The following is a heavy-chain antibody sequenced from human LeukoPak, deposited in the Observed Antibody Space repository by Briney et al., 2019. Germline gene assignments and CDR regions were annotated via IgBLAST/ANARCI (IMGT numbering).Heavy chain of an antibody. V-gene: IGHV3-21*01. CDR1: GFTFSSYS. CDR3: ASYGGDYGDSYFDY. CDR2: ISSSSYI. Sequence: PGGSLRLSCAASGFTFSSYSMNWVRQAPGKGLEWVSSISSSSYIYYADSVKGRFTISRDNAKNSLYLQMNSLRAEDTAVYYCASYGGDYGDSYFDYWDQGTLVTVSS. J-gene: IGHJ4*02. D-gene: IGHD4-17*01.